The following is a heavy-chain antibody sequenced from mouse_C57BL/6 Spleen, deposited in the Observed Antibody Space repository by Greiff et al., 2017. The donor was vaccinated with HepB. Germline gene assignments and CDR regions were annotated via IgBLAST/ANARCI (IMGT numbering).Heavy chain of an antibody. CDR3: ARGSYTTVVATGYFDV. J-gene: IGHJ1*03. V-gene: IGHV1-61*01. CDR1: GYTFTSYW. Sequence: VQLQQPGAELVRPGSSVKLSCKASGYTFTSYWMDWVKQRPGQGLEWNGNIYPSDSETHYNQKFKDKATLTVDKSSSTAYMQLSSLTSEDSAVYYCARGSYTTVVATGYFDVWGTGTTVTVSS. D-gene: IGHD1-1*01. CDR2: IYPSDSET.